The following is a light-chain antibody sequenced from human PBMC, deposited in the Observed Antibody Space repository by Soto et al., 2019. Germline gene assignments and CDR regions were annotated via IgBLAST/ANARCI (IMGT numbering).Light chain of an antibody. CDR1: RDVGSD. J-gene: IGKJ1*01. V-gene: IGKV1-17*01. CDR3: QHYNSYSEA. Sequence: QMTQSPSSLSASVGEKIILTCRASRDVGSDVSWYQQKPGQAPKVLIYAASNLYTGVPSRFSGSGAGTEFTLTISSLQPDDFATYYCQHYNSYSEAFGQGTKVDIK. CDR2: AAS.